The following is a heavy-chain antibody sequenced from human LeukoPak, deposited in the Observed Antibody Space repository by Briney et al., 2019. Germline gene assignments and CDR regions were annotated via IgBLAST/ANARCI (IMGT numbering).Heavy chain of an antibody. CDR3: ARTERLIAVAGFDY. J-gene: IGHJ4*02. CDR1: GGSISSSSYY. D-gene: IGHD6-19*01. Sequence: PSETLSLTCTVSGGSISSSSYYWGWIRQPPGKGLEWIGSIYYSGSTYYNPSLKSRVTISVDTSKNQFSLKLSPVTAADTAVYYCARTERLIAVAGFDYWGQGTLVTVSS. V-gene: IGHV4-39*01. CDR2: IYYSGST.